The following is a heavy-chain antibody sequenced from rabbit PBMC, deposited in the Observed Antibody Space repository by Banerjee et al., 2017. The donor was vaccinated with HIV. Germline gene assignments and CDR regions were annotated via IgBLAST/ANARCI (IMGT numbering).Heavy chain of an antibody. V-gene: IGHV1S7*01. CDR2: IDPVFGST. Sequence: QSLEESGGGLVQPGGSLKLSCKASGFSLSSYYMSWVRQAPGKGLEWIGYIDPVFGSTYYASWVNGRFTISSHNAQNTLYLQLNSLTAADTATYFCARSAYVSSGGYLDLRGPGTLVT. CDR3: ARSAYVSSGGYLDL. D-gene: IGHD1-1*01. J-gene: IGHJ6*01. CDR1: GFSLSSYY.